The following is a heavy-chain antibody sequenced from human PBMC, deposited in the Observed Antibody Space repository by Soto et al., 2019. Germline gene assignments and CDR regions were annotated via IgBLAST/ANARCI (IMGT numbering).Heavy chain of an antibody. CDR3: ARGNWNYCSGDY. Sequence: PGGSLRLSCAASGFTFSSYSMNWVRQAPGKGLEWVSSISSSSSYIYYADSVKGRFTISRDNAKNSLYLQMNSLRAEDTVVYYCARGNWNYCSGDYWGQGTLVTVSS. D-gene: IGHD1-7*01. CDR1: GFTFSSYS. V-gene: IGHV3-21*01. J-gene: IGHJ4*02. CDR2: ISSSSSYI.